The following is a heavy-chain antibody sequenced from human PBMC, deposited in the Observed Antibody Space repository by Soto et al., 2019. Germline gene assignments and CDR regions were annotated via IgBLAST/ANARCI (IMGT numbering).Heavy chain of an antibody. CDR1: GGTFSSYA. D-gene: IGHD2-2*02. CDR3: ARAYCSSTSCYTFGWTYYSMDV. CDR2: IIPIFGTA. Sequence: QVQLVQSGAEVKKPGSSVKVSCKASGGTFSSYAISWVRQAPGQGLEWMGGIIPIFGTANYAQKFQGRVTITADESTSTAYMELSSLRSEDTAVYYCARAYCSSTSCYTFGWTYYSMDVWGQGTTVTVSS. V-gene: IGHV1-69*01. J-gene: IGHJ6*02.